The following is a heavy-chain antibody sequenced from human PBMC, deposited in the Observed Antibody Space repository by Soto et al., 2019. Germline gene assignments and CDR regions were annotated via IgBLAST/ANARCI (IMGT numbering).Heavy chain of an antibody. J-gene: IGHJ4*02. CDR2: INPSRGNT. CDR3: ARSPYCAGDCYSWYFDY. V-gene: IGHV1-46*01. CDR1: GYTFTSYY. Sequence: GASVKVSCKAPGYTFTSYYMHWVRQAPGQGLEWMGIINPSRGNTNYAQKFQGRVTMTRDTSTSTVYMELSSLRSEDTAVYYCARSPYCAGDCYSWYFDYWGQGTLVTVSS. D-gene: IGHD2-21*02.